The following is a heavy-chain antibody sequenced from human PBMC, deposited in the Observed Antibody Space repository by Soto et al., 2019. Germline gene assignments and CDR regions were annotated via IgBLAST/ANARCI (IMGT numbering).Heavy chain of an antibody. CDR3: ARVYRSYTYYCYQMYV. D-gene: IGHD3-16*02. CDR1: GGSISSYY. CDR2: IYYSGST. V-gene: IGHV4-59*01. Sequence: LSLTCTVSGGSISSYYWSWIRQPPGKGLEWIGYIYYSGSTNYNPSLKSRVTISVDTSKNQFSLKLSSVTAADTAVYYCARVYRSYTYYCYQMYVWAQGTTVPVS. J-gene: IGHJ6*02.